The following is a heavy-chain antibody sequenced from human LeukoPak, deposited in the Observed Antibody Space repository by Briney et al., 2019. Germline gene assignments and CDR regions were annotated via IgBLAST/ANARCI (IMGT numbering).Heavy chain of an antibody. Sequence: GGSLRLSCAASGFTASSNYMSWVRQAPGKGLEGVSVIYSGGSTYYADSVKGRFTISRDNSKNTLYLQMNSLRAEDTAVYYCARERYGMDVWGQGTTVTVSS. CDR1: GFTASSNY. CDR3: ARERYGMDV. V-gene: IGHV3-53*01. CDR2: IYSGGST. J-gene: IGHJ6*02.